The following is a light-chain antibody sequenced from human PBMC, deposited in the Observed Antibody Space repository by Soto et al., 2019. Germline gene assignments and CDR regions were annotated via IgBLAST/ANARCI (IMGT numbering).Light chain of an antibody. J-gene: IGLJ2*01. CDR1: TSNIGENY. CDR3: GTWDNSLSVVL. CDR2: DDN. V-gene: IGLV1-51*01. Sequence: QSALTQPPSVSAAPGQKVTISCSGSTSNIGENYVSWYQQVPGTAPKLLIYDDNQRPSRIPDRFAGSKSGTSATLDITGLQTGDEADYYCGTWDNSLSVVLFGGGTKVTVL.